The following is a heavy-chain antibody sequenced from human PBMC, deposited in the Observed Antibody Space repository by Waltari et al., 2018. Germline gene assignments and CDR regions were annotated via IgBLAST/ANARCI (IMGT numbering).Heavy chain of an antibody. CDR1: GGSIRSSSYY. D-gene: IGHD6-6*01. CDR2: IYYSGST. V-gene: IGHV4-39*01. CDR3: ARNNPYSSSQN. J-gene: IGHJ4*02. Sequence: QLQLQESGPGLVKPSETLSLTCTVSGGSIRSSSYYWGWFRQPPGKGLEWIGSIYYSGSTYYNPSLKSRVTISVDTSKNQFSLKLSSVTAADTAVYYCARNNPYSSSQNWGQGTLVTVSS.